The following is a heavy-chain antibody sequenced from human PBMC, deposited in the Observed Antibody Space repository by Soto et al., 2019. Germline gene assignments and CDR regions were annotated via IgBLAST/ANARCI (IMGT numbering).Heavy chain of an antibody. CDR1: GFSFSSYS. CDR3: ARDKADRYCTSTSCYSPLDY. J-gene: IGHJ4*02. D-gene: IGHD2-2*02. V-gene: IGHV3-48*02. Sequence: PGGSLRLSCAASGFSFSSYSLNWVRQAPGQGLEWVSYISSSSDTIHYADSVKGRFTTSRENAKNSLYLQMNSVRDEDTAVYYCARDKADRYCTSTSCYSPLDYWGQGTLVTVSS. CDR2: ISSSSDTI.